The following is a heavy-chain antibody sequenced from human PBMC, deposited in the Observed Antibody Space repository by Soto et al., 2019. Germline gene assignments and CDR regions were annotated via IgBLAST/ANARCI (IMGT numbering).Heavy chain of an antibody. CDR3: AKIEGHPLEYWYLDF. D-gene: IGHD1-1*01. V-gene: IGHV3-23*01. CDR2: IHGGGGAT. CDR1: GFTFSAYA. J-gene: IGHJ2*01. Sequence: EVQLLESGGGLVQPGGSLRLSCAASGFTFSAYAMGWVRQAPGKGLEWVSTIHGGGGATHYADSVKGRFTISRDDSKNTLYAQMNSLRAEGTGVLYCAKIEGHPLEYWYLDFWGRGTLVTVSS.